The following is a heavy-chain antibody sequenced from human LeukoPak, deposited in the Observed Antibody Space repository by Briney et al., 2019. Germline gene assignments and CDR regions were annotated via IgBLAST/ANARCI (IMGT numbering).Heavy chain of an antibody. Sequence: GGSLRLSCAASVYTLSDKPITWVRQPAGKGLECVSDIYNDGSTHYSESVKGRFYISIDNSKNTLYLQINSLGAEHTALYYFPARPDSERGCYDWWGQGRLVTVSS. D-gene: IGHD3-16*01. V-gene: IGHV3-66*01. CDR1: VYTLSDKP. J-gene: IGHJ4*02. CDR3: PARPDSERGCYDW. CDR2: IYNDGST.